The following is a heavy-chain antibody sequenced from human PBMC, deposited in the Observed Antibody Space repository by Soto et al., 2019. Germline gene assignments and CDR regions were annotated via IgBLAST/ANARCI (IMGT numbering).Heavy chain of an antibody. CDR2: IIPIFGTA. D-gene: IGHD4-4*01. Sequence: QVPLVQSGAEVKKPGSSVKVSCKASGGTFNSYAISWVRQAPGQGLEWMGGIIPIFGTANYAQKFQGRVTISADKSTSTVYMELSSLRSEDTAVYYCARALYSNYNYYYYGMDVWGQGTTVTVSS. CDR1: GGTFNSYA. V-gene: IGHV1-69*06. CDR3: ARALYSNYNYYYYGMDV. J-gene: IGHJ6*02.